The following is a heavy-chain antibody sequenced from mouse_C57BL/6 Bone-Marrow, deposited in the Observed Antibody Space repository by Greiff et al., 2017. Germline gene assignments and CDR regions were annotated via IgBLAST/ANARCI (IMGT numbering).Heavy chain of an antibody. CDR3: AISSITTVAYWDLDV. CDR1: GYTFTSYG. D-gene: IGHD1-1*01. Sequence: QVQLQQSGAELARPGASVKLSCKASGYTFTSYGISWVKQRTGQGLEWIGEIYPRSGNTYYNEKFKGKATLTADKSSSTAYMELRSLTSEDSAVYLCAISSITTVAYWDLDVWGKGTTVTVSS. CDR2: IYPRSGNT. J-gene: IGHJ1*03. V-gene: IGHV1-81*01.